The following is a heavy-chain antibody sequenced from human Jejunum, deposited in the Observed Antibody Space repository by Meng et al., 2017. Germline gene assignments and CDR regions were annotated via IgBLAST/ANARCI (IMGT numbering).Heavy chain of an antibody. CDR1: GFTFSSHA. D-gene: IGHD5-24*01. V-gene: IGHV3-23*01. CDR3: ARRRRDGYNSEIDS. CDR2: ISGSGDRT. J-gene: IGHJ4*02. Sequence: GESLKISCAASGFTFSSHAMNWVRQAPGRGLEWVSGISGSGDRTDYADSVKGRFTTSRDNSNNMLYHQKSSLRAEDTARYYCARRRRDGYNSEIDSWGQGTLVTVSS.